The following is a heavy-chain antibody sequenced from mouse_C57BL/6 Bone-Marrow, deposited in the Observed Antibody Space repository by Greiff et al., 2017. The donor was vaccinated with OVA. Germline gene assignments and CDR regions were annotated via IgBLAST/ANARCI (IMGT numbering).Heavy chain of an antibody. V-gene: IGHV5-6*02. D-gene: IGHD1-1*01. CDR1: GFTFSSYG. CDR2: ISSGGSYT. Sequence: DVKLVESGGDLVKPGGSLKLSCAASGFTFSSYGMSWVRQTPDKRLEWVATISSGGSYTYYPDSVKGRFTISRDNAKNTLYLQMSSLKSEDTAMDYCARHYYGSSYYWGQGTTLTVSS. CDR3: ARHYYGSSYY. J-gene: IGHJ2*01.